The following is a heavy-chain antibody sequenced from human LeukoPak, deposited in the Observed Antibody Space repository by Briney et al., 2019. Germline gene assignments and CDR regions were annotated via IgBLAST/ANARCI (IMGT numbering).Heavy chain of an antibody. J-gene: IGHJ4*02. D-gene: IGHD2-15*01. CDR3: AREVEEYCSGGSCYGAHY. CDR1: GGTFSSYA. CDR2: IIPIFGTA. Sequence: GASVKVSCKASGGTFSSYAISWVRRAPGQGLEWMGGIIPIFGTANYAQKFQGRVTITADESTSTAYMELSSLRSEDTAVYYCAREVEEYCSGGSCYGAHYWGQGTLVTVSS. V-gene: IGHV1-69*13.